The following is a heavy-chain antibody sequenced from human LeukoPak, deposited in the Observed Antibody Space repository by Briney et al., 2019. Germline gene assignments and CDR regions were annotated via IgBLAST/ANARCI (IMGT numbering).Heavy chain of an antibody. Sequence: GASVKVSCKASGYTFTDYYIHWIRQAPGQGLEWMGWMKPHSGGTKNAQRFQDRVTMTRDTSITTAYMELSRLSFDDTAVYYCAVTWTHDAFDVWGQGTMVTVSS. CDR2: MKPHSGGT. J-gene: IGHJ3*01. CDR1: GYTFTDYY. D-gene: IGHD3/OR15-3a*01. V-gene: IGHV1-2*02. CDR3: AVTWTHDAFDV.